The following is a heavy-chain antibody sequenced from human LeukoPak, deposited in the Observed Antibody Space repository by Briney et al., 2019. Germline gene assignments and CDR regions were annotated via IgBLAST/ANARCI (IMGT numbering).Heavy chain of an antibody. V-gene: IGHV3-48*04. CDR3: ARVYSSGNDY. D-gene: IGHD6-19*01. CDR2: ISSSGSTI. J-gene: IGHJ4*02. CDR1: GFTFSSYS. Sequence: PGGSLRLSCAASGFTFSSYSMNWVRQAPGKGLEWVSYISSSGSTIYYADSVKGRFTISRDNAKNSLYLQMNSLRAEDTAVYYCARVYSSGNDYWGQGTLVTVSS.